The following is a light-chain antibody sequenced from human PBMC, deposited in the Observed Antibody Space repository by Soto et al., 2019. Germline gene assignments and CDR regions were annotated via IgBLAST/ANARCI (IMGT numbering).Light chain of an antibody. CDR1: TSNIGRNS. Sequence: QSVLTQPPSASGTPGQRFTISCSGSTSNIGRNSVYWYQQLPGTAPKLVMYGXXQRPSGVPDRFSGSKSGNTASLTVSGLQAADEADYYCQSYDSGLSDYLFGSGTKVTV. CDR3: QSYDSGLSDYL. J-gene: IGLJ1*01. V-gene: IGLV1-47*02. CDR2: GXX.